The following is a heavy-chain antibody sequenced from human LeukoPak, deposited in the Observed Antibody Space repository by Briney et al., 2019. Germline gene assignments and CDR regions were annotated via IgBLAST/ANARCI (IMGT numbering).Heavy chain of an antibody. CDR1: GFTFSSYW. CDR2: INTDGSST. J-gene: IGHJ4*02. CDR3: AREYSSSSGRCFDS. D-gene: IGHD6-6*01. Sequence: GGSLRLSCAASGFTFSSYWMHWVRQAPGKGLVWVSRINTDGSSTTYADSVKGRFTISRDNAKNTLYLQMNSLRADDTAVYYCAREYSSSSGRCFDSWGQGTLV. V-gene: IGHV3-74*01.